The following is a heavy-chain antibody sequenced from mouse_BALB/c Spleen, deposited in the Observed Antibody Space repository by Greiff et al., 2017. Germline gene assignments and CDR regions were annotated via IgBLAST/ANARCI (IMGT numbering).Heavy chain of an antibody. J-gene: IGHJ4*01. Sequence: EVQGVESGGGLVQPGGSRKLSCAASGFTFSSFGMHWVRQAPEKGLEWVAYISSGSSTIYYADTVKGRFTISRDNPKNTLFLQMTSLRSEDTAMYYCARIGYDYDAMDYWGQGTSVTVSS. V-gene: IGHV5-17*02. CDR2: ISSGSSTI. CDR3: ARIGYDYDAMDY. CDR1: GFTFSSFG. D-gene: IGHD2-10*02.